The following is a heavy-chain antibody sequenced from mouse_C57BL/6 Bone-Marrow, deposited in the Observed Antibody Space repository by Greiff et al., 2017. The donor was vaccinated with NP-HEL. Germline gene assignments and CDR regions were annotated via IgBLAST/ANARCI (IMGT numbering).Heavy chain of an antibody. CDR2: IYPGNGAT. CDR1: GYTFTSYN. CDR3: ARDGSSQDY. D-gene: IGHD1-1*01. J-gene: IGHJ2*01. V-gene: IGHV1-12*01. Sequence: QVQLQQSGAELVRPGASVKMSCKASGYTFTSYNMPWVKQTPRQGLEWIGAIYPGNGATSYNQKFKGKATLTVDKSSSTAYMQLSSLTSEDSAVYFCARDGSSQDYWGQGTTLTVSS.